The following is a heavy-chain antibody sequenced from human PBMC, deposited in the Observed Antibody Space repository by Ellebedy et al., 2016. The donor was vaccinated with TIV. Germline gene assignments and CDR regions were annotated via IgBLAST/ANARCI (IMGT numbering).Heavy chain of an antibody. CDR2: TLPIFGTT. CDR3: AGDRAPDGRNWFFDL. CDR1: GGTFSTYA. J-gene: IGHJ2*01. V-gene: IGHV1-69*06. D-gene: IGHD5-24*01. Sequence: AASVKVSCKASGGTFSTYAISWVRQAPGQGLDWMGGTLPIFGTTNYAQKFQGRVTITADRSTNTAYLELSGLRSEDTAVYYCAGDRAPDGRNWFFDLWGRGTLVTVSS.